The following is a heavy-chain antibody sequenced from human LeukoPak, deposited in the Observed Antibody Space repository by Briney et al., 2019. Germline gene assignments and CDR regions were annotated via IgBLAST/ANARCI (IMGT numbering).Heavy chain of an antibody. V-gene: IGHV3-66*01. D-gene: IGHD6-13*01. CDR2: IYSGGST. CDR3: ARESGYSSSWYPGGYYYYGMDV. J-gene: IGHJ6*02. Sequence: PGGSLRLSCAASGFTVSSNYMSWVRQAPGKGREWVSVIYSGGSTYYADSVKGRFTITRDNSKNTLYLQMNSLRDEDTAVYYCARESGYSSSWYPGGYYYYGMDVWGQGTTVTVSS. CDR1: GFTVSSNY.